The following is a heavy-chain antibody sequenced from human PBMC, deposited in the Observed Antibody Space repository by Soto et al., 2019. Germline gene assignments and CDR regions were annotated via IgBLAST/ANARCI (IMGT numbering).Heavy chain of an antibody. D-gene: IGHD5-18*01. CDR2: ISGSGGST. J-gene: IGHJ6*02. CDR3: AKGPWIQDTGYYYYGMDV. Sequence: GGSLRLSCAASGFTFSSYAMSWVRQAPGKGLEWVSAISGSGGSTYYADSVKGRFTISRDNSKNTLYLQMNSLRAEDTAVYYCAKGPWIQDTGYYYYGMDVWGQGTTVTVSS. V-gene: IGHV3-23*01. CDR1: GFTFSSYA.